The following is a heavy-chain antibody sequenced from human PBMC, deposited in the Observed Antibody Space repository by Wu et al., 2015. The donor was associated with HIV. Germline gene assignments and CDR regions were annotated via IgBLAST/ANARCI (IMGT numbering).Heavy chain of an antibody. Sequence: QVQLLQSGAEVKKPGASVMVSCKASGYTFTDYYMYWVRQVHGRGLEWMGWMDPKSGSAAFGRNFQGRVSMTRNNSISTAYMDLSRVTSDDTAIYYCARVGVLLTSAQLLEYFQHWGQGTRVVVSS. CDR3: ARVGVLLTSAQLLEYFQH. V-gene: IGHV1-2*07. CDR1: GYTFTDYY. D-gene: IGHD5-24*01. J-gene: IGHJ1*01. CDR2: MDPKSGSA.